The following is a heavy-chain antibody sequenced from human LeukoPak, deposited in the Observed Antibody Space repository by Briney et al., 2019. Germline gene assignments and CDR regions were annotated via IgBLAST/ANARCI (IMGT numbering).Heavy chain of an antibody. V-gene: IGHV3-48*01. CDR2: ISSSSTI. Sequence: GGSLRLSCAASGFTFSSYSMNWVRQAPGKGLEWVSYISSSSTIYYADSVKGRFTISRDNAKNSLYLQMNSLRAEDTAVYYCAAEGMDVWGKGTTVTVSS. CDR3: AAEGMDV. J-gene: IGHJ6*04. CDR1: GFTFSSYS.